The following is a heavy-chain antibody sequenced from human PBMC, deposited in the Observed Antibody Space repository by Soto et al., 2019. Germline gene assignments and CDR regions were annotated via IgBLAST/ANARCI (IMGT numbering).Heavy chain of an antibody. D-gene: IGHD6-13*01. J-gene: IGHJ6*02. Sequence: CWEACGYTFERRSMCWARQANEKGLEWMGWISAYNGNTNYAQKLQGRVTMTTDTSTSTAYMELRSLRSDDTAVYYCSRGSSSWDYYYTVMAVWVQGTTV. CDR2: ISAYNGNT. CDR3: SRGSSSWDYYYTVMAV. CDR1: GYTFERRS. V-gene: IGHV1-18*01.